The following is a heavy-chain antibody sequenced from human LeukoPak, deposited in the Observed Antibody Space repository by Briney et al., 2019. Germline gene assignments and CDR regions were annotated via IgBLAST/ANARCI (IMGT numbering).Heavy chain of an antibody. CDR3: AKMEGYYFGSGSYSLDY. CDR2: ISGRGDYT. Sequence: GGSLRLSCAASGFTFSNYAMTWVRQAPGKGLEWVSGISGRGDYTYYADSVRGRLTISRDNSKNTVYLQMNSLRAEDTAVYYCAKMEGYYFGSGSYSLDYWGQGTLVTVSS. V-gene: IGHV3-23*01. J-gene: IGHJ4*02. CDR1: GFTFSNYA. D-gene: IGHD3-10*01.